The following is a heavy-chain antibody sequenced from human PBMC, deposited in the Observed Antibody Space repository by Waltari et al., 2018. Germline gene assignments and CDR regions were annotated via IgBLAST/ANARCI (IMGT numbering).Heavy chain of an antibody. V-gene: IGHV4-59*01. D-gene: IGHD2-21*01. Sequence: QVKLQVPGPGLVKPSETLYLTCPGLGGSISSYYGRWYRHHPGKGLEWIGYIYYNGSTNYNPSLKSRVTISVDTSKNQFSLKLSSVTAADTAVYYCARDGAYCGGDCLDWYFDLWGRGTLVTVSS. J-gene: IGHJ2*01. CDR3: ARDGAYCGGDCLDWYFDL. CDR2: IYYNGST. CDR1: GGSISSYY.